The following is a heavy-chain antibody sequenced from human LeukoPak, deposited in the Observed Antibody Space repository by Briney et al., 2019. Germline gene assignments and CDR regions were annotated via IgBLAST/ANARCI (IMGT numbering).Heavy chain of an antibody. V-gene: IGHV3-30*03. Sequence: PGGSLRLSCAASGFTFSSYGMHWVRQAPGKGLEGVAVISYDGSNKYYADSVKGRFTISRDNSKNTLYLQMNSLRAEDTAVYYCATYRAYDILPPADYWGQGTLVTVSS. CDR3: ATYRAYDILPPADY. D-gene: IGHD3-9*01. CDR1: GFTFSSYG. CDR2: ISYDGSNK. J-gene: IGHJ4*02.